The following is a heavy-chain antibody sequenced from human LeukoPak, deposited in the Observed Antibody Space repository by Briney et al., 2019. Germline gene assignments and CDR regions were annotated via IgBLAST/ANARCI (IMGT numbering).Heavy chain of an antibody. CDR1: GGSFSGYY. CDR2: INHSGST. V-gene: IGHV4-34*01. CDR3: ARGETVILDY. J-gene: IGHJ4*02. D-gene: IGHD2-21*01. Sequence: SETLSLTCAVYGGSFSGYYWSWIRQPPGKGLEWIGEINHSGSTNYNPSLKSRVTISVDTSKNQFSLKLSSVTAADTAVYYCARGETVILDYRGQGTLVTVSS.